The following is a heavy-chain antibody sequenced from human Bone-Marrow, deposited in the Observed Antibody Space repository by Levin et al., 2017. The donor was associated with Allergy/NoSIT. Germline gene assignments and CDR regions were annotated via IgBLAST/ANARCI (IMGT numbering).Heavy chain of an antibody. V-gene: IGHV3-21*01. D-gene: IGHD3-3*01. CDR3: ARVPNRRFLEWFKDYYYYGMDV. CDR2: ISSSSSYI. CDR1: GFTFSSYS. Sequence: GGSLRLSCAASGFTFSSYSMNWVRQAPGKGLEWVSSISSSSSYIYYADSVKGRFTISRDNAKNSLYLQMNSLRAEDTAVYYCARVPNRRFLEWFKDYYYYGMDVWGQGTTVTVSS. J-gene: IGHJ6*02.